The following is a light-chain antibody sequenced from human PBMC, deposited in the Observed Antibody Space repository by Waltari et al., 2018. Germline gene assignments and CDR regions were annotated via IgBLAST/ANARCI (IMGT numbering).Light chain of an antibody. V-gene: IGLV3-10*01. CDR3: YSTDNSGHGV. Sequence: SYELTQPPSVSMSPGQTARITCSGEALPKKFASWFQQKSGQAPVLVMYEDNKRPSWIPQKFSGSSSGTVATLTISGAQLEDEADYYCYSTDNSGHGVFGGGTKVTVL. J-gene: IGLJ3*02. CDR1: ALPKKF. CDR2: EDN.